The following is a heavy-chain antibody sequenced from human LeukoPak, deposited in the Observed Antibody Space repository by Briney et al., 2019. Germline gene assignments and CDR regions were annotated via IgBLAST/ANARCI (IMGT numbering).Heavy chain of an antibody. V-gene: IGHV3-15*01. D-gene: IGHD6-25*01. Sequence: GGSLRLSCAASGFTFSNAWMTWVRQAPGKGLEWVGRINRNSDGRTADYAAAVKVRFTMSRDDSENTLYLQMNSLKTEDTAVYYCTTYAAGGRWFDPWGQGTLVTDSS. CDR3: TTYAAGGRWFDP. J-gene: IGHJ5*02. CDR2: INRNSDGRTA. CDR1: GFTFSNAW.